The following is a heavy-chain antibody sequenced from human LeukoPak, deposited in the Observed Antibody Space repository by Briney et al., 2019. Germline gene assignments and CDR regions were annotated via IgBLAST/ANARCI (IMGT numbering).Heavy chain of an antibody. Sequence: ASVKVSCKASGYTLTSYDINWVRQATGQGLEWMGWMNPNSGNTGYAQKFQGRVTITRNTSISTAYMELSSLRSEDTAVYYCANLHHPYGGNSDYWGQGTLVTVSS. CDR3: ANLHHPYGGNSDY. CDR2: MNPNSGNT. D-gene: IGHD4-23*01. CDR1: GYTLTSYD. J-gene: IGHJ4*02. V-gene: IGHV1-8*03.